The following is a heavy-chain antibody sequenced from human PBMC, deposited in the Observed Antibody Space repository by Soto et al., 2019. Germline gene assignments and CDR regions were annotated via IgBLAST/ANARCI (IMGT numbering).Heavy chain of an antibody. CDR1: GFTFSSYA. D-gene: IGHD2-15*01. CDR3: AKVYGGNLGFDY. J-gene: IGHJ4*02. Sequence: EVQLLESGGGLVQPGGSLRLSCAASGFTFSSYAMSWVRQAPGKGLEWVSAISGSGGSTYYADSVKGRFTISRDNSKNTLYLQMTSLRAEDTAVYYCAKVYGGNLGFDYWGQGTLVTVSS. CDR2: ISGSGGST. V-gene: IGHV3-23*01.